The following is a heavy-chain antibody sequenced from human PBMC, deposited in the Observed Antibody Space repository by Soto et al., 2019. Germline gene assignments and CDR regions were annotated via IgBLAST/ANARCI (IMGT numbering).Heavy chain of an antibody. Sequence: GASVKVSCKASGYTFTSYYMRWVRQAPGQGLEWMGIINPSGGSTSYAQKFQGRVTMTRDTSTSTVYMELSSLRSEDTAVYYCARGSRGDLARELELGYWGQGTLVTVSS. J-gene: IGHJ4*02. CDR1: GYTFTSYY. V-gene: IGHV1-46*01. CDR2: INPSGGST. CDR3: ARGSRGDLARELELGY. D-gene: IGHD3-10*01.